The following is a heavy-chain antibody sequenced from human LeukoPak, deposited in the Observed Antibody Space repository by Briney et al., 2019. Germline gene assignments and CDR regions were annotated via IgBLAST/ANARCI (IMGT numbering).Heavy chain of an antibody. CDR3: ATESSYDILTGYYSDAFDI. J-gene: IGHJ3*02. Sequence: ASVKVSCKASGYTFTSYHMHWVRQAPGQGLEWMGIINPSGGTTNYAQKFQGRVTMTEDTSTDTAYMELSSLRSEDTAVYYCATESSYDILTGYYSDAFDIWGQGTMVTVSS. D-gene: IGHD3-9*01. V-gene: IGHV1-46*01. CDR2: INPSGGTT. CDR1: GYTFTSYH.